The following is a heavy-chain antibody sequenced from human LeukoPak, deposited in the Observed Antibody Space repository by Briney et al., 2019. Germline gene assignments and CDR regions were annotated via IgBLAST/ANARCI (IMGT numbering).Heavy chain of an antibody. D-gene: IGHD6-19*01. CDR1: GFTFSSYE. CDR3: AREAVAVAGTPFAYYYYGMDV. V-gene: IGHV3-48*03. Sequence: PGGSLRLSCAASGFTFSSYEMNWVRQAPGKGLEWVSYISSSVITIYYADSVKGRFTISRDNAKNSLYLQMNSLRAEDTAVYYCAREAVAVAGTPFAYYYYGMDVWGQGTTVTVSS. CDR2: ISSSVITI. J-gene: IGHJ6*02.